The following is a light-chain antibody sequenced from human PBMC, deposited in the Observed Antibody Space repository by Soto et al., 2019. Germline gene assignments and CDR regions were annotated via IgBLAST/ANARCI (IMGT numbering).Light chain of an antibody. CDR1: SSDVGSYNL. CDR3: CSYAGTSTFLV. J-gene: IGLJ2*01. CDR2: EVT. V-gene: IGLV2-23*02. Sequence: SVLRQPASVSGSPGQSNTISSTGTSSDVGSYNLVSWYQHHPGKAPKLIIYEVTKRPSGVSYRFSGSKSGNKASLTISGLQAEDEAVYHCCSYAGTSTFLVFGGGTKVTVL.